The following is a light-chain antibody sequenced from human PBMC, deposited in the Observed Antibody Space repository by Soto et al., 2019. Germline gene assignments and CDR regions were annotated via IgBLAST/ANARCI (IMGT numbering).Light chain of an antibody. J-gene: IGLJ1*01. CDR2: EVS. V-gene: IGLV2-8*01. Sequence: QFVLTQPPSASGSPGQSVTISCTGTSSDVGGYNYVSWYQHHPGKVPKLMIYEVSKRPSGVPDRFSGSKSGNTASLTVSGLQAEDEADYYCSSYAGSNTFVFGTGTKVTVL. CDR3: SSYAGSNTFV. CDR1: SSDVGGYNY.